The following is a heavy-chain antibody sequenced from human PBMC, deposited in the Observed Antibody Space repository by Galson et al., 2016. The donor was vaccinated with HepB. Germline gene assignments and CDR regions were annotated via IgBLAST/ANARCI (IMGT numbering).Heavy chain of an antibody. CDR2: ISFGADRT. D-gene: IGHD2-21*02. J-gene: IGHJ4*02. CDR1: GFTFGHHA. Sequence: SLRLSCAASGFTFGHHAMSWVRQTPGKGLVWVAAISFGADRTFYANSVRGRFTISRDNSMNTMFLQMDSLRADDTAVYYCVRDTVGVMTSFDLWGQGTQVIVSS. V-gene: IGHV3-23*01. CDR3: VRDTVGVMTSFDL.